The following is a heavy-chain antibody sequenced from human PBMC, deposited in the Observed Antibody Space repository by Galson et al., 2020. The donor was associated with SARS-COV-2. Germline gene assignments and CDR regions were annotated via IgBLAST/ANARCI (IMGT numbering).Heavy chain of an antibody. CDR1: GDSISGYH. V-gene: IGHV4-59*01. Sequence: ASETLSLTCIVSGDSISGYHWSWIRQPPGKGLEGIAYIYYSGSTNYNPSLNSRVTISVDTSRNQFSLKQTSVTAADTAVYYCARLNLVGATTVYFDYWGQGTLVTVSS. J-gene: IGHJ4*02. D-gene: IGHD1-26*01. CDR2: IYYSGST. CDR3: ARLNLVGATTVYFDY.